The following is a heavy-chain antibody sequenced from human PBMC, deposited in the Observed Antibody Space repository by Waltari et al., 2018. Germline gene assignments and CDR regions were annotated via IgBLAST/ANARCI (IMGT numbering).Heavy chain of an antibody. J-gene: IGHJ2*01. CDR3: ARSRAGSQEYTIPKGWYFDL. Sequence: EVQLVESGGGLGQPGGSLRLSCAASGFTFSAYSMNWVRQAPGKGLEWVSYISSNTSTIYDADSVKGRVTISRDNAKNSLYLQMNSLRAEDTAVYYCARSRAGSQEYTIPKGWYFDLWGRGTLVTVSS. D-gene: IGHD6-6*01. CDR2: ISSNTSTI. CDR1: GFTFSAYS. V-gene: IGHV3-48*04.